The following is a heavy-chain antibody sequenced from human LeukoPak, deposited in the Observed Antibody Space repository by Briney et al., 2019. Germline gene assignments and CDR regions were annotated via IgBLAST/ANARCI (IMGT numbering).Heavy chain of an antibody. D-gene: IGHD3-22*01. J-gene: IGHJ3*02. Sequence: GGSLRLSCAASGFTFSSYWMNWVRQAPGKGLEWVANIKQDGSEKYYVDSVKGRFTISRDNSKNTLYLQMNSLRAEDTAVYYCAYEYYDSSGKGYRSGTFDIWGQGTMVTVSS. CDR1: GFTFSSYW. CDR2: IKQDGSEK. V-gene: IGHV3-7*03. CDR3: AYEYYDSSGKGYRSGTFDI.